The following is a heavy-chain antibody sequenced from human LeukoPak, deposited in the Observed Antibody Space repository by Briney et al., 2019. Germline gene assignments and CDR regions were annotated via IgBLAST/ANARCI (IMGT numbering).Heavy chain of an antibody. V-gene: IGHV1-46*01. CDR1: GYTFTSYY. D-gene: IGHD3-10*01. Sequence: ASVKVSCKASGYTFTSYYMHWVRQAPGQGLEWMGIINPSGGSTSYAQKLQGRVTMTRDMSTSTVYMELSSLRSEDTAVYYCARSESYYGSGSYYNYPPLDYWGQGTLVTVSS. CDR2: INPSGGST. J-gene: IGHJ4*02. CDR3: ARSESYYGSGSYYNYPPLDY.